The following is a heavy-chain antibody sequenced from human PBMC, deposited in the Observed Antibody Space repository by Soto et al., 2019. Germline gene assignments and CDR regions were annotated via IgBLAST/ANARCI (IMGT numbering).Heavy chain of an antibody. V-gene: IGHV3-23*01. CDR3: VSGYCGSTTCLRMDV. CDR2: IGGTGTDR. J-gene: IGHJ6*02. Sequence: EVQLLESGGGLVQPGGSLRLSCAASGLSFSSHHMNWVRQAAGKGLEWVSAIGGTGTDRWYASSVKGRFTISRDNSRNMLFLEMDSLRAEDTAVYYCVSGYCGSTTCLRMDVWGQGTTVTVSS. D-gene: IGHD2-2*03. CDR1: GLSFSSHH.